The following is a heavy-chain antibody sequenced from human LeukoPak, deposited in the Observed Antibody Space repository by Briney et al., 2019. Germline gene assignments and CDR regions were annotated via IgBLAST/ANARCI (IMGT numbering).Heavy chain of an antibody. CDR3: TRRLDD. CDR1: GFTVSSNY. V-gene: IGHV3-53*01. J-gene: IGHJ4*02. CDR2: IYSGGST. Sequence: GGSLRLSCAASGFTVSSNYMSWVRQAPGKGLEWVSVIYSGGSTYYADSVKGRFTISRDNAQNSLYLQMNGLRVEDTAVYYCTRRLDDWGQGTLVTVSS. D-gene: IGHD3-16*01.